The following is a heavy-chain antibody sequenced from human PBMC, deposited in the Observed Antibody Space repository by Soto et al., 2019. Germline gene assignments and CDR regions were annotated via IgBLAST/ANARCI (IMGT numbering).Heavy chain of an antibody. CDR2: TYYRSKWYN. D-gene: IGHD1-1*01. Sequence: SQTHSLTCGISGDXVSSNSAAWNWIRQSPSRGLEWLGRTYYRSKWYNDYAVSVKSRITINSDTSKNQFSLQLNSVTPEDTAVYYCARALPLRTGTTGLDNWFDPWGQGTLVTVPS. J-gene: IGHJ5*02. CDR1: GDXVSSNSAA. V-gene: IGHV6-1*01. CDR3: ARALPLRTGTTGLDNWFDP.